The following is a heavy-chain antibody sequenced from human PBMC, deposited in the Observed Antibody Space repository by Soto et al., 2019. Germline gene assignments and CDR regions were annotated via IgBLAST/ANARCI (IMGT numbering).Heavy chain of an antibody. CDR3: ATEGGGCCTS. D-gene: IGHD1-26*01. V-gene: IGHV3-15*01. J-gene: IGHJ4*02. CDR1: GFTFSNVW. Sequence: PGGSLRLSCAASGFTFSNVWMSWVRQAPGKGLEWVGRIRREIDGGTREYAAPVKGRFTISRDDSKNTVYLQMNSLKSEDTAVYFCATEGGGCCTSWGQGTMV. CDR2: IRREIDGGTR.